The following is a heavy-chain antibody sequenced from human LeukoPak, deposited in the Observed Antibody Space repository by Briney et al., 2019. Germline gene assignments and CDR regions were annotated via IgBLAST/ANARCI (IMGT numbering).Heavy chain of an antibody. CDR3: AKSRGRGNSSGYYRGAFDI. CDR2: ISSSGSTI. Sequence: GGSLRLSCAASGFTFSSYEMNWVRQAPGKGLEWVSYISSSGSTIYYADSVKGRFTISRDNSKNTLYLQMNSLRAEDTAVYYCAKSRGRGNSSGYYRGAFDIWGQGTMVTVSS. J-gene: IGHJ3*02. D-gene: IGHD3-22*01. CDR1: GFTFSSYE. V-gene: IGHV3-48*03.